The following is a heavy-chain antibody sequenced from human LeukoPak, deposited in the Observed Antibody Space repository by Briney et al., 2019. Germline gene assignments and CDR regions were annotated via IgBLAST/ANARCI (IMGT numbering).Heavy chain of an antibody. CDR2: IYPGDSDT. CDR1: GYSFTSYW. V-gene: IGHV5-51*01. J-gene: IGHJ2*01. Sequence: GESLKISCKGSGYSFTSYWIGWVRQKPGKGLEWMGVIYPGDSDTRYSPSFQGQVTISADKSISTAYLQWSSLKASDTAMYYCARTNTSPDWYFDLWGRGTLVTVSS. D-gene: IGHD2-2*01. CDR3: ARTNTSPDWYFDL.